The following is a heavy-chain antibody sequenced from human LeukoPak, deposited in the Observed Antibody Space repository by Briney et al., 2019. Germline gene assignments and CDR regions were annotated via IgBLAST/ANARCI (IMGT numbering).Heavy chain of an antibody. V-gene: IGHV3-23*01. CDR3: AKFSRSYCSNTRFSKYLAY. CDR1: GFYSSSTA. J-gene: IGHJ4*02. D-gene: IGHD2-2*01. Sequence: PGGSLRLSSEHSGFYSSSTAMTWVRQAPGKGLEWVSSISIDVDKTYYADSVKGRVTISRDNSKTTLYLQMNSLRAEDTAVYYCAKFSRSYCSNTRFSKYLAYWGQGTLVTVSS. CDR2: ISIDVDKT.